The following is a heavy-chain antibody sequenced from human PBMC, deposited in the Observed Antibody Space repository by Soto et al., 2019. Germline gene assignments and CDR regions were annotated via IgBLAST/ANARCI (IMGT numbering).Heavy chain of an antibody. CDR2: IYSSGST. J-gene: IGHJ4*02. Sequence: SETQSLTCPVSGGSISNYYWNWIRQSPGKGLEWIGYIYSSGSTHYNPSLQNRVTISIDTSKNQVSLKVNSVTAADTAVYYCARDHPHSYGVYYFDYWGQGTPVTVSS. V-gene: IGHV4-59*01. D-gene: IGHD5-18*01. CDR3: ARDHPHSYGVYYFDY. CDR1: GGSISNYY.